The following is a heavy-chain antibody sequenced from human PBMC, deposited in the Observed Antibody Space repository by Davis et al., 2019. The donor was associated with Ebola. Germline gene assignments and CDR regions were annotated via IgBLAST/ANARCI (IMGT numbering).Heavy chain of an antibody. J-gene: IGHJ3*02. V-gene: IGHV1-18*01. D-gene: IGHD1-26*01. Sequence: ASVKVSCKASGYTFKNSAISWVRQAPGQGLEWMGWISPYNGNTAYAQILQGRVTMTTDTSTGTAYMELRSLRYDDTAVYFCARTSIVGTTTTASDIWGQGTMVTVSS. CDR1: GYTFKNSA. CDR3: ARTSIVGTTTTASDI. CDR2: ISPYNGNT.